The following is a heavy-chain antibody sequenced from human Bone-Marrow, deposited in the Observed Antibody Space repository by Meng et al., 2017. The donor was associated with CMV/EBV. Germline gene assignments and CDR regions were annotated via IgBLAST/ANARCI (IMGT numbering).Heavy chain of an antibody. CDR1: GGSISSYY. CDR2: IYYSGST. Sequence: SEPLSPTCTVSGGSISSYYWSWIRQPPGKGLEWIGYIYYSGSTNYNPSLKSRVTISVDTTKNQFSLKLSSVTAADTAVYYCARSVPAAIWWLYFDYWGQGTLVTVSS. D-gene: IGHD2-2*01. CDR3: ARSVPAAIWWLYFDY. V-gene: IGHV4-59*01. J-gene: IGHJ4*02.